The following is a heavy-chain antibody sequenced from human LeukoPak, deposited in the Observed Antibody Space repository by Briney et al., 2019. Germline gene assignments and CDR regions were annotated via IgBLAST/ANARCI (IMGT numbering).Heavy chain of an antibody. Sequence: GGSLRLSCAASGFTFSSYSMNWVRQAPGKGLEWVSYISSSSVTIYYADSVKGRFTVSRDNAKNSLYLQMNSLRAEDTAVYYCARSLITFGGGIGSWGQGTLVTVSS. CDR1: GFTFSSYS. D-gene: IGHD3-16*02. V-gene: IGHV3-48*04. CDR3: ARSLITFGGGIGS. CDR2: ISSSSVTI. J-gene: IGHJ4*02.